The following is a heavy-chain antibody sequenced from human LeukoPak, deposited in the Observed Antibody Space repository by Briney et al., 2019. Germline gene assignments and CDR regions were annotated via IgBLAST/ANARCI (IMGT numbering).Heavy chain of an antibody. CDR1: GDSLSSSTYY. V-gene: IGHV4-61*02. Sequence: SEILSLTCTVSGDSLSSSTYYWSWIRQPAGKGLEWIGRINTFGSTNYNPSLKSRVTISVDTSKNQFSLKLSSVTAADTAVYFCTRAKSWLPFDFWGQGTLVTVSS. CDR2: INTFGST. J-gene: IGHJ4*02. CDR3: TRAKSWLPFDF. D-gene: IGHD5-24*01.